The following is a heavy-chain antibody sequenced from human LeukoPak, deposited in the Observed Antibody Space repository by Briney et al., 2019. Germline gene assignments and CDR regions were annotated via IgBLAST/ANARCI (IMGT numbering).Heavy chain of an antibody. CDR2: INHSGST. Sequence: PSETLSLTCAVYGGSFSGYYWSWIRQPPGKGLEWIGEINHSGSTNYNPSLKSRVTISVDTSKNQFSLKLSSVTAADTAVYYCARGPARDDIVVVPAATRRFDYRGQGTLVTVSS. D-gene: IGHD2-2*01. CDR1: GGSFSGYY. CDR3: ARGPARDDIVVVPAATRRFDY. J-gene: IGHJ4*02. V-gene: IGHV4-34*01.